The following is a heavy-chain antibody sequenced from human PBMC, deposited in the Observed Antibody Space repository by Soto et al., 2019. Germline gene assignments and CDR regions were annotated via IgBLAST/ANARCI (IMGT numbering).Heavy chain of an antibody. CDR3: AKGLYDSSGYYYGPFDY. Sequence: VGSLRLSCAASGFTFSSYGMHWVRQAPGKGLEWVAVISYDGSNKYYADSVKGRFTISRDNSKNTLYLQMNSLRAEDTAVYYCAKGLYDSSGYYYGPFDYWGQGTLVTVSS. CDR2: ISYDGSNK. CDR1: GFTFSSYG. D-gene: IGHD3-22*01. J-gene: IGHJ4*02. V-gene: IGHV3-30*18.